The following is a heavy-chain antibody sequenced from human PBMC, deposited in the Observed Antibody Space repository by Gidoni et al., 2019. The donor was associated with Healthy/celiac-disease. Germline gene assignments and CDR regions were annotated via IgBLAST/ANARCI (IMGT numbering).Heavy chain of an antibody. J-gene: IGHJ4*02. D-gene: IGHD3-3*01. CDR1: GFTFSRYW. V-gene: IGHV3-74*01. CDR2: INSDGSST. CDR3: ARDPYDFWSGSYYFDY. Sequence: EVQLVESGGGLVQPGGSLRLSCAASGFTFSRYWMHWVRQAPGKGLVWVSRINSDGSSTSYADSVKGRFTISRDNAKNTLYLQMNSLRAEDTAVYYCARDPYDFWSGSYYFDYWGQGTLVTVSS.